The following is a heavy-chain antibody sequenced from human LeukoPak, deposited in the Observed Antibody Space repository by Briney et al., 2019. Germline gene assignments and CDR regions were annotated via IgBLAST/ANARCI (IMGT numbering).Heavy chain of an antibody. V-gene: IGHV4-59*01. Sequence: NPSETLSLTCTVSGGSISSYYWNWIRQPPGKGLEWIGYIYYSGTTNYNPSLKSRVSMSVDTSKNQFSLKLSSVTAADTAVYYCARGRKYTFGYRVTELGSGYSDYWGQGTLVTVSS. CDR3: ARGRKYTFGYRVTELGSGYSDY. J-gene: IGHJ4*02. CDR2: IYYSGTT. D-gene: IGHD5-18*01. CDR1: GGSISSYY.